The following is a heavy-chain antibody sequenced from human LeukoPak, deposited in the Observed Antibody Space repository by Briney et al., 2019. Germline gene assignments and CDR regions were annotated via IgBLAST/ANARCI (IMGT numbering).Heavy chain of an antibody. CDR1: GGSISTSNYY. CDR2: IFYSGST. V-gene: IGHV4-39*07. Sequence: PSETLSLTCTVSGGSISTSNYYWGWIRQPPGKGLEWIGNIFYSGSTYYSPSLKSRVTISLDTSRNQFSLKLNSVTAADTAVYYCARHQYGGSYYDALTGYYDVESSPFDSWGQGTLVTVSS. CDR3: ARHQYGGSYYDALTGYYDVESSPFDS. D-gene: IGHD3-9*01. J-gene: IGHJ4*02.